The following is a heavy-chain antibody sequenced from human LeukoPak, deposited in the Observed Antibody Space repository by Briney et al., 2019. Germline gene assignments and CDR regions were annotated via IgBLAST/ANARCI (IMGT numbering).Heavy chain of an antibody. Sequence: ASVKVSCKASGYTFTSYAITWVRQAPGQGLEWMGGISAYSGNTNYAQKLQGRVTVTTDTSTSTAYMELRSLRSDDTAVYYCARTAYDSSGTPYSFDYWGQGTLVTVSS. V-gene: IGHV1-18*01. CDR3: ARTAYDSSGTPYSFDY. CDR1: GYTFTSYA. CDR2: ISAYSGNT. J-gene: IGHJ4*02. D-gene: IGHD3-22*01.